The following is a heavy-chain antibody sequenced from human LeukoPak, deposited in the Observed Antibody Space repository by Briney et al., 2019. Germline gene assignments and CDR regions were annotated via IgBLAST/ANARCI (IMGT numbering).Heavy chain of an antibody. CDR3: ARGIQGDPYYYYGMDV. CDR1: GGSFSGYY. Sequence: PSETLSLTCAVYGGSFSGYYWSLIRQPPGKGLEWIGEINHSGSTNYNPSLKSRVTISVDTSKNQFSLKLSSVTAADTAVYYCARGIQGDPYYYYGMDVWGQGTTVTVSS. J-gene: IGHJ6*02. CDR2: INHSGST. V-gene: IGHV4-34*01. D-gene: IGHD2-21*02.